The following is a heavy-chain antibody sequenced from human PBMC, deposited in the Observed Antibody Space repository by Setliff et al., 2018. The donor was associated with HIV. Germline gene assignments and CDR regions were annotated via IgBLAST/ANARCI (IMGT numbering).Heavy chain of an antibody. CDR1: GGSISSGSYY. V-gene: IGHV4-31*03. CDR3: ARASRWGSIPFDY. D-gene: IGHD2-21*01. J-gene: IGHJ4*02. Sequence: PSETLSLTCTVSGGSISSGSYYWSWIRQHPGKGLEWIGYIYYSGSTYYNPSLKSRVTISTDTSRNQFSLRLSSVTAADTAVYFCARASRWGSIPFDYWGQGTLVTVSS. CDR2: IYYSGST.